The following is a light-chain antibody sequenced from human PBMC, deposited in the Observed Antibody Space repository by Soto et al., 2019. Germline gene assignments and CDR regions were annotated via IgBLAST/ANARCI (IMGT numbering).Light chain of an antibody. CDR2: DAS. CDR1: QDISKY. CDR3: QQYENLPLT. V-gene: IGKV1-33*01. J-gene: IGKJ4*01. Sequence: DIQMTQSPSSLSASVGDRVTITCQASQDISKYLNWYQQKPGKAPKLLIYDASKLETGVPSRFSGSGSGTDLTLIISSLQPEDIATYYCQQYENLPLTFGGGTKVEIK.